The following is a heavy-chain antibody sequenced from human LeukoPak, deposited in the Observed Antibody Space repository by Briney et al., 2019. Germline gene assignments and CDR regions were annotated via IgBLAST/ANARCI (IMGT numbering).Heavy chain of an antibody. CDR1: GFTFSSYT. D-gene: IGHD4-23*01. J-gene: IGHJ4*02. CDR3: ASSVVSGY. Sequence: GGSLRLSCAASGFTFSSYTMNWARQAPGKGLQWVSSISSSGSLIYYADSVKGRFTISRDNAKNSLYLQMNSLRAEDTAVYYCASSVVSGYWGQGTLVTVSS. V-gene: IGHV3-21*01. CDR2: ISSSGSLI.